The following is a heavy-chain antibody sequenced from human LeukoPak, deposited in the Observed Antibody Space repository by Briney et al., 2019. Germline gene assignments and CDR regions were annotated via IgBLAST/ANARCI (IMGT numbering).Heavy chain of an antibody. D-gene: IGHD3-3*01. CDR2: THSSGST. CDR3: ARGDDFWSGYFRKSYAFDI. Sequence: SETLSLTCTVAGGSISSFYWGWIRQPPGKGVEWIGHTHSSGSTNYNPSLKSRVTISVDTSKNQFSLKLSSVTAADTAVYYCARGDDFWSGYFRKSYAFDIWGQGTMVTVSS. V-gene: IGHV4-59*01. J-gene: IGHJ3*02. CDR1: GGSISSFY.